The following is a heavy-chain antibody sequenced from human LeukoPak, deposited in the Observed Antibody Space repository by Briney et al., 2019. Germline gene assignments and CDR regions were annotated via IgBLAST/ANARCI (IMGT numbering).Heavy chain of an antibody. V-gene: IGHV4-38-2*02. CDR1: GYSISSGYY. Sequence: SETLSLTCTVSGYSISSGYYWGWIRQPPGKGLEWIGSIYHSGSTYYNPSLKSRVAISVDTSKNQFSLKLSSVTAADTAVYYCARVGGGDYDFWSGYFNWFDPWGQGTLVTVSS. J-gene: IGHJ5*02. CDR3: ARVGGGDYDFWSGYFNWFDP. D-gene: IGHD3-3*01. CDR2: IYHSGST.